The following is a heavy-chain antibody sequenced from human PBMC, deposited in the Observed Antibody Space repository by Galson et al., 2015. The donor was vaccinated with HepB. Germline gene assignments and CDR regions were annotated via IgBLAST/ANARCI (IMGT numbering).Heavy chain of an antibody. V-gene: IGHV3-9*01. CDR3: VKDSGYEYKTFDY. CDR1: GFTFDDYA. Sequence: SLRLSCAASGFTFDDYAMHWVRQSPGKGLEWVSGISWHGGTIGYADSVKGRFTISRDNAKNSLYLQMNGLRTDDTALYYCVKDSGYEYKTFDYWGQGSLVTVSS. D-gene: IGHD5-12*01. J-gene: IGHJ4*02. CDR2: ISWHGGTI.